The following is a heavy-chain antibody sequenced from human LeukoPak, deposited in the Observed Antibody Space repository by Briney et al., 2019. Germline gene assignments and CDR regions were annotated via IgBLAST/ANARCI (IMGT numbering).Heavy chain of an antibody. CDR1: GFTFSSYA. D-gene: IGHD1-26*01. CDR3: AKAYSGSRYGMDV. CDR2: ISGSGGST. J-gene: IGHJ6*02. V-gene: IGHV3-23*01. Sequence: GGSLRLSCAASGFTFSSYATSWVRQAPGKGLEWVSAISGSGGSTYYADSVKGRFTISRDNSKNTLYLQMNSLRAEDTAVYYCAKAYSGSRYGMDVWGQGTTVTVSS.